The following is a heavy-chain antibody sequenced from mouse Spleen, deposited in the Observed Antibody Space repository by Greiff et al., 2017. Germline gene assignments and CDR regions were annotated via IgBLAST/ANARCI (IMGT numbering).Heavy chain of an antibody. CDR3: ARDQFAY. Sequence: EVQVVESGGGLVKPGGSLKLSCAASGFTFSSYAMSWVRQTPEKRLEWVATISSGGSYTYYPDSVKGRFTISRDNAKNTLYLQMSSLRSEDTAMYYCARDQFAYWGQGTLVTVSA. CDR2: ISSGGSYT. CDR1: GFTFSSYA. V-gene: IGHV5-9-3*01. J-gene: IGHJ3*01.